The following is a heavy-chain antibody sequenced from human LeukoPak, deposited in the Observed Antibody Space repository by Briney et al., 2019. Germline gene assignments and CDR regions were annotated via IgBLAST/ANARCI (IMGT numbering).Heavy chain of an antibody. V-gene: IGHV4-34*01. D-gene: IGHD3-10*01. CDR3: ARGRMVRGVGFDY. CDR2: INHSGST. J-gene: IGHJ4*02. Sequence: SETLSLTCAVYGGSFSGYYWSWIRQPPGKGLEWIGEINHSGSTNYNPSLKSRVTISVDTSKNQFSLKLSSVTAADTAVYYCARGRMVRGVGFDYWGQGTLVTVSS. CDR1: GGSFSGYY.